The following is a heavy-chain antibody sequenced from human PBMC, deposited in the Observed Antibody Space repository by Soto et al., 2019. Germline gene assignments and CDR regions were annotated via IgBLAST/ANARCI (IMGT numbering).Heavy chain of an antibody. V-gene: IGHV4-34*01. J-gene: IGHJ4*02. CDR2: INHSGST. CDR1: GGSFSGYY. Sequence: SETLSLTCAVYGGSFSGYYWSWIRQPPGKGLEWIGEINHSGSTNYNPSLKSRVTISVDTSKNQFSLKLSSVTAADTAVYYCARQTTVTTGDDYWGQGTLVTVSS. CDR3: ARQTTVTTGDDY. D-gene: IGHD4-17*01.